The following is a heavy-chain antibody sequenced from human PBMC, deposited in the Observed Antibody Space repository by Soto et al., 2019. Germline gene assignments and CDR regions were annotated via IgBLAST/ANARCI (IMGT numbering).Heavy chain of an antibody. D-gene: IGHD7-27*01. Sequence: PLESLSLTCTVSGRSISGGGYFWSWFRQHPGKGLEWSGEINHSVSTNYNPSLKSRVTISVDTSKNQFSLKLSSVTAADTAVYYCARGWGRIFDYWGQGTLVTVSS. CDR3: ARGWGRIFDY. J-gene: IGHJ4*02. CDR2: INHSVST. V-gene: IGHV4-39*07. CDR1: GRSISGGGYF.